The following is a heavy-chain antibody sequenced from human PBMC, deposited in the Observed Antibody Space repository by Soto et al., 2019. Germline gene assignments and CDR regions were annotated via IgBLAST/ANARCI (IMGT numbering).Heavy chain of an antibody. Sequence: QVQLQQWGAGLLKHSETLSLTCAVYGGSFSGYYWTWIRQPPGTGLELIGEINHSGSTNYNPSLKSRVTISVDTSKNQFSLKLTSVTAADTAVYYCARDKITGLFDYWGQGTLVTVSS. CDR1: GGSFSGYY. J-gene: IGHJ4*02. D-gene: IGHD2-8*02. CDR3: ARDKITGLFDY. CDR2: INHSGST. V-gene: IGHV4-34*01.